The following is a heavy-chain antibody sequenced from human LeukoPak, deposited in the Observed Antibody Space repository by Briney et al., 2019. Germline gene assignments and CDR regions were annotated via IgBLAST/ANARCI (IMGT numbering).Heavy chain of an antibody. CDR2: IKQDGSAK. V-gene: IGHV3-7*02. J-gene: IGHJ4*02. D-gene: IGHD6-13*01. CDR1: GFTFSRYW. CDR3: ARGLGSLNYFDY. Sequence: GGSLRLSCAAFGFTFSRYWMSWVRQAPGKGLEWVANIKQDGSAKYYGDSVEGRFTISRDNAENSLYLQMNSLRAEDTAVYYCARGLGSLNYFDYWGQGTLVTVSS.